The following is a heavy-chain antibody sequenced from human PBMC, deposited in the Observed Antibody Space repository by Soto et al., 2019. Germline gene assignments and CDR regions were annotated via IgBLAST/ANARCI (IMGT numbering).Heavy chain of an antibody. Sequence: QVQLQESGPGLVKPSETLSLTCTVSGGSVTSGSYYWSWIRQPPGKGLEWIGYTYNSGSTNYNPSLKSRVTISIDTSKRQISLKLSSVTAADTALYYCARDQGIAVAVFDYWGQGTVVTVSS. CDR1: GGSVTSGSYY. V-gene: IGHV4-61*01. CDR2: TYNSGST. J-gene: IGHJ4*02. D-gene: IGHD6-19*01. CDR3: ARDQGIAVAVFDY.